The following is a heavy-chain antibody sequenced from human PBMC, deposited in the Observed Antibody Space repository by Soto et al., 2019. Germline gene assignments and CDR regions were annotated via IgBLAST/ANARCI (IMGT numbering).Heavy chain of an antibody. CDR1: GYSISSGYY. D-gene: IGHD4-17*01. CDR2: IYRSGST. V-gene: IGHV4-38-2*01. CDR3: ARTDYGGKGY. J-gene: IGHJ4*02. Sequence: PSETLSLTCAVSGYSISSGYYWGWIRQPPGKGLEWIGSIYRSGSTYYNPSLKSRVTISVDTSKNQFSLKLSSVTAADTAVYYCARTDYGGKGYWGQGTLVTVSS.